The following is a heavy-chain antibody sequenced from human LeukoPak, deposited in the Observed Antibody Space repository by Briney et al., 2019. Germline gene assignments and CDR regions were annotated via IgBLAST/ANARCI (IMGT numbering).Heavy chain of an antibody. V-gene: IGHV4-59*01. CDR1: GGSISSYY. J-gene: IGHJ3*02. CDR2: IYYSGST. Sequence: ASETLSLTCIVSGGSISSYYWSWIRQPPGKGLEWIGYIYYSGSTNYNPSLKSRVTISVDTSKNQFSLKMSSVTAADTAVYYCARDSGGIAALGAFDIWGQGTMVTVSS. CDR3: ARDSGGIAALGAFDI. D-gene: IGHD6-13*01.